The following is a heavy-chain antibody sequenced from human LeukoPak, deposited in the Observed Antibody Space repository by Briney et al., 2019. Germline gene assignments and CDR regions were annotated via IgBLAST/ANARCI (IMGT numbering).Heavy chain of an antibody. CDR2: LCYSRST. D-gene: IGHD4-17*01. CDR3: ARVPAYGDFALAFDI. Sequence: PSVTLSLTCTVSSCSSSSGGYVWRWIGQAPGKGGLLIGYLCYSRSTDYNPSGKIRLTISLDTSNNQFSLNLSSGTAAVAALYCCARVPAYGDFALAFDIWGQETLLPVSS. CDR1: SCSSSSGGYV. V-gene: IGHV4-30-4*07. J-gene: IGHJ3*02.